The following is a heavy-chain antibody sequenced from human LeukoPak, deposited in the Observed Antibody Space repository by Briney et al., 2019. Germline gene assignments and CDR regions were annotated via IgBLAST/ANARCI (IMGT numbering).Heavy chain of an antibody. V-gene: IGHV3-23*01. CDR3: AKDAESSTSPYYFDY. D-gene: IGHD2-2*01. CDR2: VSRSGRIT. J-gene: IGHJ4*02. Sequence: GGSLRLSCAASRLTVSSYTMSWVRQAPGKGLEWISGVSRSGRITYHADSVKGRFTISRDIPKNTLYLETNSLRAEDTAIYYCAKDAESSTSPYYFDYWGQGSLVTVSS. CDR1: RLTVSSYT.